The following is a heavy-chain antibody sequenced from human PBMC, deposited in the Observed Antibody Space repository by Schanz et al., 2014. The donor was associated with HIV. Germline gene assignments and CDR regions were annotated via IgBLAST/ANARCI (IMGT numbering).Heavy chain of an antibody. CDR3: ALSRPSGYGGSWYFDL. J-gene: IGHJ2*01. V-gene: IGHV3-23*01. D-gene: IGHD2-15*01. CDR2: ISAAGAST. Sequence: EVQLLESGGGLAQPGGSLRLSCAASGLKFSASPMTWVRQAPGKGLEWVSTISAAGASTYYGASVKGRFTISRDNSKNTLYLQMNSLRAEDTAVYYCALSRPSGYGGSWYFDLWGRGTLVAVSS. CDR1: GLKFSASP.